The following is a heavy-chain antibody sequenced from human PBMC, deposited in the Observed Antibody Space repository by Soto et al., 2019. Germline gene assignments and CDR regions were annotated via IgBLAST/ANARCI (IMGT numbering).Heavy chain of an antibody. CDR2: MNPNSGNT. V-gene: IGHV1-8*01. CDR1: GYTFTSYD. CDR3: ARALVVVAGDAFDI. Sequence: ASVKVSCKASGYTFTSYDINWVRQATGQGLEWMGWMNPNSGNTGYAQKFQGRVTMTRNTSMSTAYMELRSLRSDDTAVYYCARALVVVAGDAFDIWGQGTMVTVSS. D-gene: IGHD2-15*01. J-gene: IGHJ3*02.